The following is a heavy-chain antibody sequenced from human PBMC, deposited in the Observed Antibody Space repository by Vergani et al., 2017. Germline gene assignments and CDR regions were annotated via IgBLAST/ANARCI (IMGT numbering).Heavy chain of an antibody. CDR1: GGTFSSYA. CDR3: ARGTVGFGPFDY. CDR2: IIPIFGTA. J-gene: IGHJ4*02. Sequence: QVQLVQSGAEVKKPGSSVKVSCKASGGTFSSYAISWVRQAPGQGLEWMGGIIPIFGTANYAQKFQGRVTITADESTSTAYMELSSVTAADTAVYYCARGTVGFGPFDYWGQGTLVTVSS. V-gene: IGHV1-69*01. D-gene: IGHD3-10*01.